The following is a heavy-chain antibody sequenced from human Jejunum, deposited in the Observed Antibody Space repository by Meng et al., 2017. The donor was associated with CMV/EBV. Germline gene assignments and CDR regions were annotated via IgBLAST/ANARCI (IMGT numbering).Heavy chain of an antibody. CDR1: AFALRCNG. J-gene: IGHJ4*02. CDR2: LWYDESRK. D-gene: IGHD3-22*01. CDR3: AKDNAGSSHYSQFDY. Sequence: SAFALRCNGIHWIGWFPGRGLEWEALLWYDESRKYVAASVQGRFSISRDDSKNTVYLQITSLRAEDTAVCYCAKDNAGSSHYSQFDYWGQGTLVTVSS. V-gene: IGHV3-33*06.